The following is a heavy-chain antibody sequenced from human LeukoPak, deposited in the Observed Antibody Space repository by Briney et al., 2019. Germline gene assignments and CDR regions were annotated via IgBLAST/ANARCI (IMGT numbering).Heavy chain of an antibody. CDR1: GGPISSYW. Sequence: PSETLSLTCSVSGGPISSYWWSWIRQPPGKGLEWIGYIYYTGSTNYSPSLKSRVTISTDTSKNQFSLKLTSVTAADTAVYYCARVLSHGYSDFRGQGTLVTVSS. D-gene: IGHD5-18*01. J-gene: IGHJ4*02. CDR2: IYYTGST. V-gene: IGHV4-59*01. CDR3: ARVLSHGYSDF.